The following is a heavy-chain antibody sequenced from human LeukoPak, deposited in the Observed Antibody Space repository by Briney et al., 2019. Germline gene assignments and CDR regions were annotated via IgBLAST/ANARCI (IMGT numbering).Heavy chain of an antibody. D-gene: IGHD3-10*01. CDR2: TYYRSKWYN. CDR3: ARSFNGDLDY. CDR1: GDSVSSNSAA. Sequence: SQTLSLTCGISGDSVSSNSAAWNWIRQSPSRGLEWLGRTYYRSKWYNGYALSVKSRITINLDTSKNQFSLHLNSVTPEDTAVYYCARSFNGDLDYWGQGTLVTVSS. J-gene: IGHJ4*02. V-gene: IGHV6-1*01.